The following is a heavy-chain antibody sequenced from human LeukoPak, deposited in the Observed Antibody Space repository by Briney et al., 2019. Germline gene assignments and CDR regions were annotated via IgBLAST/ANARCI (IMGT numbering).Heavy chain of an antibody. V-gene: IGHV3-7*01. CDR2: INRGGSDK. Sequence: GGSLRLSCAASGFTFSGHWMRWLRQAPGKGREWVANINRGGSDKYHVVSVRGRFTISRDNANNLLYLQMNSLRGEDTAVYYCTREHSRVEDDWGQGTLVTVSS. CDR1: GFTFSGHW. D-gene: IGHD3-3*01. J-gene: IGHJ4*02. CDR3: TREHSRVEDD.